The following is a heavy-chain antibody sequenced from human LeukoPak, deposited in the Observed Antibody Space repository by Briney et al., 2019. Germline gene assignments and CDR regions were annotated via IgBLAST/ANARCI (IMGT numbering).Heavy chain of an antibody. CDR2: IWYDGSNK. CDR1: GFTFSSYG. V-gene: IGHV3-33*01. D-gene: IGHD6-13*01. J-gene: IGHJ4*02. CDR3: VRAGPAHSSSYFDY. Sequence: GRSLRLSCAASGFTFSSYGLHWVRQAPGKGLEWVAVIWYDGSNKYYADSVKGRFTISRADSKNTLYLQMDSLRGEDTALYYCVRAGPAHSSSYFDYWGRGTLVTVSS.